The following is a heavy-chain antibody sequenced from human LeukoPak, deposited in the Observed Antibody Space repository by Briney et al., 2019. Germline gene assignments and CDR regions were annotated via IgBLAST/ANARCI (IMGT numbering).Heavy chain of an antibody. D-gene: IGHD6-6*01. CDR1: GFTFSSYA. Sequence: GGSLRLSCAASGFTFSSYAMSGVHQAAGKVEEGVSAISGTGSSTYSADSVKGRFTISRDNSKNTLYLQMNTLRAEDTAVYSCARRKVRIARCYSSSSSNWFDPWGQGTLVTVSS. J-gene: IGHJ5*02. V-gene: IGHV3-23*01. CDR3: ARRKVRIARCYSSSSSNWFDP. CDR2: ISGTGSST.